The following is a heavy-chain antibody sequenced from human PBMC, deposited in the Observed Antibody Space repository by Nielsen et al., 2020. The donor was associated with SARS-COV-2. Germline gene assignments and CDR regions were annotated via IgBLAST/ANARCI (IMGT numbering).Heavy chain of an antibody. D-gene: IGHD1-14*01. Sequence: SQTLSLTCAISGDSVSSNSAAWSWIRQSPSRGLEWLGRTYFRSKWITDYAVSVESRISINPDTSKNQLSLHLNSVTPEDTAVYYCTRERTDTFYWYFDLWGRGTLVSVSS. V-gene: IGHV6-1*01. CDR2: TYFRSKWIT. CDR3: TRERTDTFYWYFDL. J-gene: IGHJ2*01. CDR1: GDSVSSNSAA.